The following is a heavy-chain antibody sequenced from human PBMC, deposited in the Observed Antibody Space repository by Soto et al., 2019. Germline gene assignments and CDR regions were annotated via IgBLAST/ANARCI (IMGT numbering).Heavy chain of an antibody. V-gene: IGHV1-69*01. CDR3: ARDRQSVYDIRVVRRYYYYYGMDV. CDR1: GGTFSSYA. CDR2: IIPIFGTA. D-gene: IGHD2-8*01. Sequence: QVQLVQSGAEVKKPGSSVKVSCKASGGTFSSYAISWVRQAPGQGLEWMGGIIPIFGTANYAQKFQGRVTITADESTSTAYMELSSLRSEDTAVYYCARDRQSVYDIRVVRRYYYYYGMDVWGQGTTVTVSS. J-gene: IGHJ6*02.